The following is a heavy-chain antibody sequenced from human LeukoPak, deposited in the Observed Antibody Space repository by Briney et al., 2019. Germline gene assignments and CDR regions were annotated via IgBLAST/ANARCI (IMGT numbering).Heavy chain of an antibody. V-gene: IGHV4-34*01. CDR2: INHSGST. J-gene: IGHJ4*02. CDR3: ARGQSKIQLWLRVYFDY. Sequence: SETLSLTCAVYGGSFSGYYWSWIRQPPGKGLEWIGEINHSGSTNYNPSLKSRVTISVDTSKNQFPLKLSSVTAADTAVYYCARGQSKIQLWLRVYFDYWGQGTLVTVSS. D-gene: IGHD5-18*01. CDR1: GGSFSGYY.